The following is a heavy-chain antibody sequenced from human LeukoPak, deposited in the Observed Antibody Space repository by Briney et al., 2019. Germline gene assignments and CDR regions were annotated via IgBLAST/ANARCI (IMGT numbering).Heavy chain of an antibody. CDR1: GDSISSGDYY. CDR2: INHSGST. V-gene: IGHV4-39*07. D-gene: IGHD3-22*01. J-gene: IGHJ4*02. CDR3: ARGGRRITMIVVVRPPPPLFDY. Sequence: PSETLSLTCTVSGDSISSGDYYWSWIRQPPGKGLEWIGEINHSGSTNYNPSLKSRVTISVDTSKNQFSLKLSSVTAADTAVYYCARGGRRITMIVVVRPPPPLFDYWGQGTLVTVSS.